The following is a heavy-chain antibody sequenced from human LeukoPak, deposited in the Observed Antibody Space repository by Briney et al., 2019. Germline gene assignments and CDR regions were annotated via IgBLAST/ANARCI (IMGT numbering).Heavy chain of an antibody. CDR2: ISGSGGST. CDR1: GFTFSSYA. V-gene: IGHV3-23*01. D-gene: IGHD3-9*01. CDR3: AKLPVLRYFDWLSFDY. J-gene: IGHJ4*02. Sequence: PGGSLRLSCAASGFTFSSYAMNWVRQAPGKGLEWVSAISGSGGSTYYADSVKGRFTISRDNSKNTLYLQMNSLRAEDTAVYYCAKLPVLRYFDWLSFDYWGQGTLVTVSS.